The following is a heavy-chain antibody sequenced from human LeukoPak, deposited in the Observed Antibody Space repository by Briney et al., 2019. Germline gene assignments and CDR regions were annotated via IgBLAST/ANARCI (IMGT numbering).Heavy chain of an antibody. Sequence: SETLSLTCAVYGGSFSGYHWSWIRQPPGKGLDWIGEINHRGSTNYNPSLKSRVTMSVDTSKNQFSLKLSSVTAADTAVYYCARGRGAARFVTIEFDYWGQGALVTVSS. J-gene: IGHJ4*02. D-gene: IGHD6-6*01. V-gene: IGHV4-34*01. CDR1: GGSFSGYH. CDR2: INHRGST. CDR3: ARGRGAARFVTIEFDY.